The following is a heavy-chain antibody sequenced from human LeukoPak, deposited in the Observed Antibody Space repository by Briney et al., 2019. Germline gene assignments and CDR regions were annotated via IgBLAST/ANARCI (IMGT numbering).Heavy chain of an antibody. CDR3: ATPSGSYRHVDY. CDR1: GFTFSSCA. V-gene: IGHV3-7*01. Sequence: GSLRLSCAATGFTFSSCAMSWVRQALGKGLEWVANIKQDGSEKYYVDSVKGRFTISRDNAKNSLYLQMNSLRAEDTAVYYCATPSGSYRHVDYWGLGTLVTVSS. D-gene: IGHD1-26*01. J-gene: IGHJ4*02. CDR2: IKQDGSEK.